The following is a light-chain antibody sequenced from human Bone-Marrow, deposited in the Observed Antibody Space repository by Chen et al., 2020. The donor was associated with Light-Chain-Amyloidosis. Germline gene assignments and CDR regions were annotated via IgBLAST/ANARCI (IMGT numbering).Light chain of an antibody. J-gene: IGLJ2*01. CDR1: STDVGHYNL. CDR2: EDS. Sequence: QSALTQPASVSGSVGQSITISCTGTSTDVGHYNLVSWYQQHPGEAPKLMIYEDSERPSGVSNRFSDSKSGNTASLTISGLQTEDQADYYCCSSSDTDTLIFGTGTRLTVL. CDR3: CSSSDTDTLI. V-gene: IGLV2-23*01.